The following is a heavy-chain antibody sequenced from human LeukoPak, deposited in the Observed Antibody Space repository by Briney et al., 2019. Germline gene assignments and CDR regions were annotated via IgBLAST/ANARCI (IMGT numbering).Heavy chain of an antibody. CDR3: ARDRIRYYMNWFDP. V-gene: IGHV4-61*01. J-gene: IGHJ5*02. CDR2: IYYSGST. Sequence: SETLSLTCTVSGGSVSSGSYYWSWIRQPPGKGLEWIGYIYYSGSTNYNPSLKSRVTISVDTSKNQFSLKLSSVTAADTAVYYCARDRIRYYMNWFDPWGQGTLVTVSS. D-gene: IGHD3-9*01. CDR1: GGSVSSGSYY.